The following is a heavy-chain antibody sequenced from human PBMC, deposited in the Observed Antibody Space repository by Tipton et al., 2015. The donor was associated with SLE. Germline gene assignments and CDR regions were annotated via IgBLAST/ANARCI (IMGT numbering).Heavy chain of an antibody. D-gene: IGHD5-18*01. CDR3: ARVRLDTAMGVVDF. J-gene: IGHJ4*02. CDR2: ISTYHGNT. V-gene: IGHV1-18*01. CDR1: GYTFTTYG. Sequence: QLVQSGAEVKKPGASVRVSCKASGYTFTTYGISWVRQAPGQGLEWMGWISTYHGNTNYAQKLQGRVTMTSDTSTSTAYMELRSLRSDDTAVYYCARVRLDTAMGVVDFWGQGTLVTVS.